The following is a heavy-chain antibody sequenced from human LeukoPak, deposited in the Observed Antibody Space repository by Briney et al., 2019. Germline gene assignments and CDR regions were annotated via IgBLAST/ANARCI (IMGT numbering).Heavy chain of an antibody. Sequence: PGGSLRLSCAASGDYWMSWVRQAPGKGLEWVSLVDPGGRTYYADSVRGRFTISRDSSKNTVYLQMNSLRAEETAVYFCATDGSSRPEAYWGQGTRVTVSS. CDR2: VDPGGRT. CDR1: GDYW. D-gene: IGHD3-10*01. J-gene: IGHJ4*02. CDR3: ATDGSSRPEAY. V-gene: IGHV3-66*01.